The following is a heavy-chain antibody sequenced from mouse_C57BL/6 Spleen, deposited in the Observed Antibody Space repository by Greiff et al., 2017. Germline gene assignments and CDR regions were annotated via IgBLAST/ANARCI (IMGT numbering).Heavy chain of an antibody. CDR2: IDPSDSET. V-gene: IGHV1-52*01. CDR1: RYTFTSYW. CDR3: ARRSDWYFDV. J-gene: IGHJ1*03. Sequence: VQLQQPGAELVRPGSSVKLSCKASRYTFTSYWMHWVKQRPIQGLEWIGNIDPSDSETHYNQKFKDKATLTVDKSSSTAYMQLSSLTSEDSAVYYCARRSDWYFDVWGTGTTVTVSS.